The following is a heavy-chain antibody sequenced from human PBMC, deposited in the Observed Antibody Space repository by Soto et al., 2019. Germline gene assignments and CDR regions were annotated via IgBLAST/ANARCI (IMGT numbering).Heavy chain of an antibody. J-gene: IGHJ4*02. V-gene: IGHV3-30*18. CDR1: GFTFGIFG. D-gene: IGHD5-12*01. CDR3: AKGSTRWLQSLLDY. CDR2: VSYDGNNK. Sequence: QVQLVESGGGVVQPGRSLRLSCAASGFTFGIFGMHWVRQAPGQGLEWVAVVSYDGNNKYYADSVKGRFTISRDNSKNTLYVQMNSLRAEDTDLYYCAKGSTRWLQSLLDYWGQGILVTVSS.